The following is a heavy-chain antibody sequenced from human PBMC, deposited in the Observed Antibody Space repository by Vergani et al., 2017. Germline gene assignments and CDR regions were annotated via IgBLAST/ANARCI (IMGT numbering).Heavy chain of an antibody. CDR1: GFTFSNAW. CDR2: IKSKTDGGTT. V-gene: IGHV3-15*05. J-gene: IGHJ3*02. Sequence: EVQLVESGGGLVKPGGSLRLSCAASGFTFSNAWMSWVRQAPGKGLEWVGRIKSKTDGGTTDYAAPVKGRFTISRDDSKNTLYLQMNSLRTEDTALYYCAKDNPTSGSFDIWGQGTMVTVSS. CDR3: AKDNPTSGSFDI. D-gene: IGHD1-14*01.